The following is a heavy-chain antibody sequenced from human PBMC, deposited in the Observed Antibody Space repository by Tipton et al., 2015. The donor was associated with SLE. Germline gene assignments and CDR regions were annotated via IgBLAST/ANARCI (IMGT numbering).Heavy chain of an antibody. D-gene: IGHD4-17*01. CDR3: ARLSYYGDYFDY. V-gene: IGHV4-4*02. Sequence: TLSLTCAVSGESISSYNWWTWIRQPPGKGLGWIGRIYYSGSSYYNPSLKSRVTISVDTSKNRFSLELTFVTAADTAVYYCARLSYYGDYFDYWGQGSLVTVSS. CDR2: IYYSGSS. J-gene: IGHJ4*02. CDR1: GESISSYNW.